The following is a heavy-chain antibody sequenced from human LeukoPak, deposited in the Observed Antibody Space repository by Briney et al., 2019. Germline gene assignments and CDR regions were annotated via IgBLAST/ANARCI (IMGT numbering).Heavy chain of an antibody. CDR2: INHSGST. V-gene: IGHV4-34*01. CDR1: GGSFSGYY. D-gene: IGHD3-10*01. J-gene: IGHJ4*02. CDR3: ARERITMVRGAPTYFDY. Sequence: PSETLSLTCAVYGGSFSGYYWSWIRQPPGKGLEWIGEINHSGSTNYNPSLKSRVTISVDTSKNQFSLKLSSVTAADTAVYYCARERITMVRGAPTYFDYWGQGTLVTVSS.